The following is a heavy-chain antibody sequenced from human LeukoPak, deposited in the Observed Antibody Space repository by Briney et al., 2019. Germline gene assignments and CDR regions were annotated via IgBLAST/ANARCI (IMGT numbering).Heavy chain of an antibody. D-gene: IGHD3-22*01. Sequence: SETLSLTCAVYGGSFSGYYWSWIRQPPGKGLEWIGEIIHSGSTNYNPSLKSRVTVSVDTSKSQFSLRLSSVTAADTAMYYCARQHYYDSSGQNWFDPWGQGTLVTVSS. CDR1: GGSFSGYY. J-gene: IGHJ5*02. CDR2: IIHSGST. CDR3: ARQHYYDSSGQNWFDP. V-gene: IGHV4-34*12.